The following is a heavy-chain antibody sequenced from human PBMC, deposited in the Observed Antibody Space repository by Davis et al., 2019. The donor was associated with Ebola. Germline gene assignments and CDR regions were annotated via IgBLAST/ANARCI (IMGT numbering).Heavy chain of an antibody. J-gene: IGHJ6*04. V-gene: IGHV3-7*03. D-gene: IGHD3-3*01. CDR3: ARDYDFWSGLTTTYYGMDV. Sequence: GESLKISCAASGFTFSSYWMSWVRQAPGKGLEWVANIKEDGSEKHYVDSVKGRFTISRDNAKNSLYLQMNSLRAEDTAVYYCARDYDFWSGLTTTYYGMDVWGKGTTVTVSS. CDR1: GFTFSSYW. CDR2: IKEDGSEK.